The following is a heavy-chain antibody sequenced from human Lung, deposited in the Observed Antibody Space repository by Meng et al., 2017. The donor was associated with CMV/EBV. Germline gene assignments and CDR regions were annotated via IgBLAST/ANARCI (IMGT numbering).Heavy chain of an antibody. J-gene: IGHJ4*02. D-gene: IGHD5/OR15-5a*01. CDR2: INWNGGST. CDR3: ARREYNSVYDY. Sequence: GGSLRLSCVVSGFTFNDYGMSWVRQAPGKGLEWVSGINWNGGSTGYADSVKGRFTISRDNAKNSLYLQMNSLRAEDTALYYCARREYNSVYDYWGRGTVVSVSS. CDR1: GFTFNDYG. V-gene: IGHV3-20*04.